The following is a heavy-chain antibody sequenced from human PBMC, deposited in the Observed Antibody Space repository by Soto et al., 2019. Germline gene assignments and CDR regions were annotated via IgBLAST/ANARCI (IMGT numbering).Heavy chain of an antibody. CDR3: ARAPSPIAAAIS. CDR1: GGSISGGDYY. CDR2: IYYSGST. V-gene: IGHV4-30-4*01. Sequence: SETLSLTCTVSGGSISGGDYYGSWIRQPPGKGLEWIGYIYYSGSTYYNPSLKSRVTISVDTSKNQFSLKLSSVTAADTAVYYCARAPSPIAAAISWGQGTLVTVSS. D-gene: IGHD6-13*01. J-gene: IGHJ5*02.